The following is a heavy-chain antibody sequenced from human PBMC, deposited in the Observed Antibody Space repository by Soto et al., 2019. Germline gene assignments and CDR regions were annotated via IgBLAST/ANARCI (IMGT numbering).Heavy chain of an antibody. CDR3: ARDVVPDAMMGYGGNHDAFDI. CDR2: INPNSGGT. J-gene: IGHJ3*02. CDR1: GYTFTGYY. D-gene: IGHD2-2*01. V-gene: IGHV1-2*04. Sequence: ASVKVSCKASGYTFTGYYMHWVRHSPGQGLEWMGWINPNSGGTNYAQKFQGWVTMTRETSISTAYMELSRLRSDDTAVYYCARDVVPDAMMGYGGNHDAFDIWGQGTMVTVSS.